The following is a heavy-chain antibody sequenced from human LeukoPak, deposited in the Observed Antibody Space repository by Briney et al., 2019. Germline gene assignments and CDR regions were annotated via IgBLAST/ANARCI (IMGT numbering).Heavy chain of an antibody. D-gene: IGHD4-17*01. Sequence: GGSLRLSCAASGFTFSSYAMCWVRQAPGKGLEWVSAISGSGGSTYYADSVKGRFTISRDNSKNTLYLQMNSLRAEDTAVYYCAKGGVYGDYYFDYWGQGTLVTVSS. CDR1: GFTFSSYA. V-gene: IGHV3-23*01. J-gene: IGHJ4*02. CDR2: ISGSGGST. CDR3: AKGGVYGDYYFDY.